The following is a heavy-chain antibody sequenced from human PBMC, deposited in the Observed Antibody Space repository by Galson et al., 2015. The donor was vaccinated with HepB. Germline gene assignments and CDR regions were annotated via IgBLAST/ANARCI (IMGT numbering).Heavy chain of an antibody. D-gene: IGHD3-16*01. CDR2: INPSGGST. J-gene: IGHJ4*02. CDR1: GYTFTSYY. Sequence: SVKVSCKASGYTFTSYYMHWVRQAPGQGLEWMGIINPSGGSTSYAQKFQGRVTMTRDTSTSTVYMELSSLRSEDTAVYYCARARTAYDYVWGSYGNYFDYWGQGTLVTVSS. V-gene: IGHV1-46*01. CDR3: ARARTAYDYVWGSYGNYFDY.